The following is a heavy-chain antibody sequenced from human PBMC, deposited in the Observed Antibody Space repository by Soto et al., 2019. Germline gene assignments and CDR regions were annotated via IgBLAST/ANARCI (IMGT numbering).Heavy chain of an antibody. V-gene: IGHV4-30-2*01. CDR2: ISHTGST. D-gene: IGHD6-19*01. J-gene: IGHJ4*02. CDR3: ARDDGYASAWYGAWDH. CDR1: GACISSGGDA. Sequence: PXETLALTCAVCGACISSGGDAGSGIRQPPGKGLEWIGYISHTGSTSYNPSLKSRVTISVDGSKNQFSLNLMSVTAADTAVYYCARDDGYASAWYGAWDHWGQGALVTVSS.